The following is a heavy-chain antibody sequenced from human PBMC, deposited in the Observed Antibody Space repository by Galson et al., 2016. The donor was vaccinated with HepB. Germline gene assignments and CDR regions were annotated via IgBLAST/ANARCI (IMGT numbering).Heavy chain of an antibody. J-gene: IGHJ6*02. Sequence: SLRLSCAGSGFTFATYPMSWVRQAPGKGLEWVSGISGSGGRTYYADSVKGRFTISRDNSKNTVYLQMNSLRVEDTALYYCAKDGYFASGSALYGMDGWGQGTTVTVSS. D-gene: IGHD3-10*01. V-gene: IGHV3-23*01. CDR2: ISGSGGRT. CDR3: AKDGYFASGSALYGMDG. CDR1: GFTFATYP.